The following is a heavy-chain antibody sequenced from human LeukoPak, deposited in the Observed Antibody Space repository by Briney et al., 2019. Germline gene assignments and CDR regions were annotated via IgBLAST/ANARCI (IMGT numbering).Heavy chain of an antibody. Sequence: GGSLRLSCAASGFTFSRYWMHRVRQAPGKGLVWVSRINSDGSDITYADSVKGRFTISRDNAKNTVYLQMNSLRAEDTAVYYCARGSLGDGSLLVDYWGQGTLVTVSS. CDR1: GFTFSRYW. D-gene: IGHD1-26*01. CDR3: ARGSLGDGSLLVDY. CDR2: INSDGSDI. V-gene: IGHV3-74*01. J-gene: IGHJ4*02.